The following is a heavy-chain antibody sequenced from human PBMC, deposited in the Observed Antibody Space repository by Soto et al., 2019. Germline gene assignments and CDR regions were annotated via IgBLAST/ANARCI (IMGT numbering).Heavy chain of an antibody. V-gene: IGHV3-72*01. Sequence: GGSLRLSCAASGFTFSDHYMDWVRQAPGKGLEWVGRTRNKANSYTTEYAASVKGRFTISRDDSKNSLYLQMNSLKTEDTAVYYCAREGWGSGSYFDYWGQGTLVTVSS. CDR2: TRNKANSYTT. CDR3: AREGWGSGSYFDY. CDR1: GFTFSDHY. D-gene: IGHD1-26*01. J-gene: IGHJ4*02.